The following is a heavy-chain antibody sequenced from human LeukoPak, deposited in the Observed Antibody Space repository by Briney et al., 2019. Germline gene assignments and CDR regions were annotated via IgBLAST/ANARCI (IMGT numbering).Heavy chain of an antibody. CDR2: IVVGSGNT. V-gene: IGHV1-58*01. D-gene: IGHD2-15*01. Sequence: ASVKVSCKASGFTFTSSAVQWVRQARGQRLEWIGWIVVGSGNTNYAQKFQERVTITRDMSTSTAYMELSSLRSEDTAVYYCAKNLYCGGGSCYPSALGMDVWGQGTTVTVSS. CDR3: AKNLYCGGGSCYPSALGMDV. J-gene: IGHJ6*02. CDR1: GFTFTSSA.